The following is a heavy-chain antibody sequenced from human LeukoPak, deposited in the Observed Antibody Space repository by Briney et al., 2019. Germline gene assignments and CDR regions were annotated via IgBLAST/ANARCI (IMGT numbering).Heavy chain of an antibody. CDR2: IIPSDGGT. D-gene: IGHD6-6*01. V-gene: IGHV1-46*01. CDR1: GYTFTTYY. J-gene: IGHJ3*02. CDR3: ARVLSTSRRHDAFDI. Sequence: ASVKVSCKSSGYTFTTYYMHWVRQAPGQGLEWMGMIIPSDGGTIYAREFQGRVTMTGDMSTSTVYMELSSLRSEDTAVYYCARVLSTSRRHDAFDIWGQGTMVTVSS.